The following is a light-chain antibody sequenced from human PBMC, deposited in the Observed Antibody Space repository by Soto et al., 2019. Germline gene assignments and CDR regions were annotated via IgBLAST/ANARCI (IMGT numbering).Light chain of an antibody. J-gene: IGKJ1*01. V-gene: IGKV4-1*01. CDR1: QSVLYSSNNKNY. CDR2: WAS. CDR3: QQYYSTPPT. Sequence: DIVMTQSPDSLAVSLGEGATINCKSSQSVLYSSNNKNYLAWYQQRPGQPPKLLIYWASTRESGVPDRISGSGSGTDFTLTISSLQAEDVAVYYCQQYYSTPPTFGQGTKVEIK.